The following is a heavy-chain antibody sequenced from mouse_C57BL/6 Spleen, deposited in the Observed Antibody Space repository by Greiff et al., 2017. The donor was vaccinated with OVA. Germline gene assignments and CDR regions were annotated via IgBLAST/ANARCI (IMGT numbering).Heavy chain of an antibody. D-gene: IGHD2-4*01. CDR3: ARFGPYYDYDVTY. J-gene: IGHJ3*01. CDR1: GYTFTSYW. Sequence: QVQLQQPGAELVMPGASVKLSCKASGYTFTSYWMHWVKQRPGQGLEWIGEIDPSDSYTNYNQKFKGKSTLTVDKSSSTAYMQLSSLTSEDSAVYYCARFGPYYDYDVTYWGQGTLVTVSA. V-gene: IGHV1-69*01. CDR2: IDPSDSYT.